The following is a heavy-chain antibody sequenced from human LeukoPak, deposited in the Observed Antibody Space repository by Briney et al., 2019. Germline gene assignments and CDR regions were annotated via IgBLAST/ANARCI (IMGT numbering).Heavy chain of an antibody. J-gene: IGHJ4*02. Sequence: GGSLRLSCAAPGFTFSSYAMSWVRQAPGKGLEWVSGISGSGGSTYYAGSVKGRFTISRDNSRNTLYLQMNSPRAEDTAVYYCAILPGYSSGWYEVNYWGQGTLVTVSS. CDR1: GFTFSSYA. CDR3: AILPGYSSGWYEVNY. D-gene: IGHD6-13*01. V-gene: IGHV3-23*01. CDR2: ISGSGGST.